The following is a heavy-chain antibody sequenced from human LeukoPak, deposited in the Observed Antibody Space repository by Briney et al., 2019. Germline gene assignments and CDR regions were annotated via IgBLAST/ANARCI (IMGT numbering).Heavy chain of an antibody. J-gene: IGHJ3*02. V-gene: IGHV3-30*02. CDR3: AKDREYQLLNDAFDI. CDR1: GFTFSTYG. D-gene: IGHD2-2*01. Sequence: GGSLRLSCAASGFTFSTYGMHWVRQAPGKGLEWVAFIRYDGSNKYYADSVKGRFTISRDNSKNTVYLQMNSLRAEDTAVYYCAKDREYQLLNDAFDIWGQGTMVTVSS. CDR2: IRYDGSNK.